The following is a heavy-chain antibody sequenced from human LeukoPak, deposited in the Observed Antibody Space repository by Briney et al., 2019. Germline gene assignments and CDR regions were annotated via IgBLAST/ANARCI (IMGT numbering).Heavy chain of an antibody. CDR3: AREVGA. CDR2: TYVSGNT. CDR1: GLDVSSNY. D-gene: IGHD1-26*01. Sequence: AGGSLRLSCTVSGLDVSSNYISWVRQAPGKGLGWVSVTYVSGNTYYADSVKGRFIVSRDNSKSTLYLEMNSLRVEDTGVYYCAREVGAWGQGTLVTVSS. V-gene: IGHV3-66*01. J-gene: IGHJ5*02.